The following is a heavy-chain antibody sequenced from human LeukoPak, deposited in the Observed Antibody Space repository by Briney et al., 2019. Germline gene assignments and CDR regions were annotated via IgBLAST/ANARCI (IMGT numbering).Heavy chain of an antibody. CDR1: GFDFSTCA. Sequence: GGSLRLSCAASGFDFSTCAMTWVRQAPGKGLEWISTITSNGDDTWYASSLKGRFTISRDNPKNTVFLQMTCLGAEDTAVYYCAKERGQYDILAADFWGQGTLVAVSS. V-gene: IGHV3-23*01. CDR3: AKERGQYDILAADF. D-gene: IGHD3-9*01. CDR2: ITSNGDDT. J-gene: IGHJ4*02.